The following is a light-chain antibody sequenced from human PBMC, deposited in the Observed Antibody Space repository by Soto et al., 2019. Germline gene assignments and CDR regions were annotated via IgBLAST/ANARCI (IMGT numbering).Light chain of an antibody. CDR3: QHYVSLPLT. V-gene: IGKV3-20*01. CDR2: GAS. J-gene: IGKJ4*01. CDR1: QSISGT. Sequence: EIVLTQSPATLSVSPGGRATLSCRASQSISGTLAWYQQIPGQAPRLLIYGASTRATGIPDRFRGSGSGTDFSLSITRLEPEDSAVYYCQHYVSLPLTFGGGTKVDI.